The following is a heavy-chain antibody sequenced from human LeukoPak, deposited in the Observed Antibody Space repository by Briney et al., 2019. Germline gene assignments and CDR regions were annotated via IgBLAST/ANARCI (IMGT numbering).Heavy chain of an antibody. Sequence: GASVKVSCKASGYTFTSYGISWARQATGQGLEWMGWMNPNSGNTGYAQKFQGRVTMTRNTSISTAYMELSSLRSKDTAVYYCARGFYDYGDDGGNWFDPWGQGTLVTVSS. CDR1: GYTFTSYG. D-gene: IGHD4-17*01. CDR2: MNPNSGNT. V-gene: IGHV1-8*02. J-gene: IGHJ5*02. CDR3: ARGFYDYGDDGGNWFDP.